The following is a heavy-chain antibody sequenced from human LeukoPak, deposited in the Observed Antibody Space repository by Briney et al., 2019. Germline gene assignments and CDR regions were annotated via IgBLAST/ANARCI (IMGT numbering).Heavy chain of an antibody. CDR3: ARDLISSRDFWSEGYMDV. CDR1: GFTVSSNY. V-gene: IGHV3-53*01. D-gene: IGHD3-3*01. Sequence: GGSLRLSCAASGFTVSSNYMSWVRQAPEKGLEWVSVIYSGGSTYYADSVKGRFTISRDNSKNTLYLQMNSLRAEDTAVYYCARDLISSRDFWSEGYMDVWGKGTTVTVSS. J-gene: IGHJ6*03. CDR2: IYSGGST.